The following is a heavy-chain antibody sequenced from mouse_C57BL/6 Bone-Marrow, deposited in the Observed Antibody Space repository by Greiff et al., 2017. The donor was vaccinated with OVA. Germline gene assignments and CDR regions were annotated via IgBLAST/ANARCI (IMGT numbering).Heavy chain of an antibody. D-gene: IGHD2-12*01. CDR1: GYAFSSSW. J-gene: IGHJ3*01. Sequence: QVQLQQSGPELVKPGASVKISCKASGYAFSSSWMNWVKQRPGKGLEWIGRIYPGDGDTNYNGKFKGKATLTADKSSSTAYMQLSSLTSEDSAVYFCARGIGRPYWGQGTLVTVSA. CDR2: IYPGDGDT. CDR3: ARGIGRPY. V-gene: IGHV1-82*01.